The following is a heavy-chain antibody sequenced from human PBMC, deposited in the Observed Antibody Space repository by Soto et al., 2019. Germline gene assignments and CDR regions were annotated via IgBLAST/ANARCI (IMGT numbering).Heavy chain of an antibody. CDR3: AKGEWRRENYAFDI. J-gene: IGHJ3*02. Sequence: AGGSLRLSCAASGFTFSSYAMSWVRQAPGKGQEWVSAISGSGGSTYYADSVKGRFTISRDNSKNTLYLQMNSLRAEDTAVYYCAKGEWRRENYAFDIWGQGTMVTVSS. CDR2: ISGSGGST. D-gene: IGHD2-8*01. CDR1: GFTFSSYA. V-gene: IGHV3-23*01.